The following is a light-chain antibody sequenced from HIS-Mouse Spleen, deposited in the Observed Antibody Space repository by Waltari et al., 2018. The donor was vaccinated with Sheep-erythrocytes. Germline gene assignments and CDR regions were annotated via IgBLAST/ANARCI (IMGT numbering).Light chain of an antibody. CDR2: DAS. Sequence: QSALTQPRSVSGSPGQSVTISCTGTSSDVGGYNYVSWYQQHPGKAPNLMIYDASKRPSGVPDRFSGSKSGNTASLTISGLQAEDEADYYCCSYAGSYNHVFATGTKVTVL. V-gene: IGLV2-11*01. CDR1: SSDVGGYNY. CDR3: CSYAGSYNHV. J-gene: IGLJ1*01.